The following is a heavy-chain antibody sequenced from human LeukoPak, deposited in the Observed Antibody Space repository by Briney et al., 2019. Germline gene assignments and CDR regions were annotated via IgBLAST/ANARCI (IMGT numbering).Heavy chain of an antibody. Sequence: PGGSLRLSCAASGFTFSSYGMHWVRQAPGKGLEWVAFIRYDGSNKYYADSVKGRFTISRDNSKNTLYLQMNSLRAEDTAVYSCAKALLYSNYGYFDYWGQGTLVTVSS. V-gene: IGHV3-30*02. J-gene: IGHJ4*02. CDR3: AKALLYSNYGYFDY. CDR1: GFTFSSYG. CDR2: IRYDGSNK. D-gene: IGHD4-11*01.